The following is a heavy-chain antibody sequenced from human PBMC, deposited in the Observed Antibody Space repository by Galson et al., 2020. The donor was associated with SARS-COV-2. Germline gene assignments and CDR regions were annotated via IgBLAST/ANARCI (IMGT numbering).Heavy chain of an antibody. CDR3: ARGRGDYGSGSYYKLPLDV. CDR1: GGSISSYY. CDR2: IYYSGST. D-gene: IGHD3-10*01. V-gene: IGHV4-59*01. J-gene: IGHJ6*04. Sequence: SETLSLTCTVSGGSISSYYWSWIRQPPGKGLEWIGYIYYSGSTNYNPSLKSRVTISVDTSKNQFSLKLSSVTAADTAVYYCARGRGDYGSGSYYKLPLDVWGKGTTVTVSS.